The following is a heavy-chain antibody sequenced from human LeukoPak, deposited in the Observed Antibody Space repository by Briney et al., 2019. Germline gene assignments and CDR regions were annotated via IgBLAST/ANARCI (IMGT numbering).Heavy chain of an antibody. CDR1: GFTFSNYW. CDR2: IDEDGSEK. V-gene: IGHV3-7*01. J-gene: IGHJ4*02. CDR3: AKVAKYYYGSETYYFFEH. Sequence: GGSLRLSCEVSGFTFSNYWMMWVRQASGKGLEWVASIDEDGSEKYYVASVKGRFTISRDNAKNSLYLQMNSLRVEDTAVYYCAKVAKYYYGSETYYFFEHWGQGTPVTASS. D-gene: IGHD3-10*01.